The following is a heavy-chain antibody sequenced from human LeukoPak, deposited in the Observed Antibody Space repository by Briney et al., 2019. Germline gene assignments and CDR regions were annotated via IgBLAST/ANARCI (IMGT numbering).Heavy chain of an antibody. V-gene: IGHV4-30-2*01. CDR1: GGSISSGGYY. CDR3: ARDGGSSWSNWFDP. D-gene: IGHD6-13*01. Sequence: PSQTLSLTCTVSGGSISSGGYYWSWIRQPPGKGLEWIGCIYHSGSTYYNPSLKSRVTISVDRSKNQFSLKLSSVTAADTAVYYCARDGGSSWSNWFDPWGQGTLVTVSP. J-gene: IGHJ5*02. CDR2: IYHSGST.